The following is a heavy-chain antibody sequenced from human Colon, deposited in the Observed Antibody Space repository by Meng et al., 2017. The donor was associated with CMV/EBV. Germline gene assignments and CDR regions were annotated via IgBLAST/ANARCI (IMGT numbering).Heavy chain of an antibody. J-gene: IGHJ1*01. V-gene: IGHV4-4*07. CDR1: GGSISGHY. Sequence: VQLQEPGPGLVKPSETLSLPCTVSGGSISGHYWTWIRRPAGEGLQWLGRIYSNGRIDENYSLRSRVTISVDTSKNQLSLRLTSVTAADTAVYYCGRAGARGVPIDVWGRGTLVTVSS. CDR3: GRAGARGVPIDV. D-gene: IGHD3-10*01. CDR2: IYSNGRI.